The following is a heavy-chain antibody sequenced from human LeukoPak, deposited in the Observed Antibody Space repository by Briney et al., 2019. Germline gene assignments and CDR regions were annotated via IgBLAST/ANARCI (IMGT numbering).Heavy chain of an antibody. V-gene: IGHV3-21*01. Sequence: GGSLRLSCAASGFTLSTYSMDWVRQAPGKGLQWVSTITASSTEIHYGDSVKGRFTISRDDAKNLVYLQMNSLRAEDTAVYFCARDAAGWSRDYWGQGTLVTVS. J-gene: IGHJ4*02. CDR1: GFTLSTYS. D-gene: IGHD6-19*01. CDR2: ITASSTEI. CDR3: ARDAAGWSRDY.